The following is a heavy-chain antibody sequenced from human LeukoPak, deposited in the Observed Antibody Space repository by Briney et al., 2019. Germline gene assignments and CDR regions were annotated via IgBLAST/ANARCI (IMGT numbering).Heavy chain of an antibody. Sequence: GGSLRLSCAASGFTVSSNYMSWVRQAPGKGLEWVSVIYSGGSTYYADSVKSRFTISRDNSKNTLYLQMNSLRAEDTAVYYCARFDYDSSGIDYWGQGTLVTVSS. D-gene: IGHD3-22*01. CDR3: ARFDYDSSGIDY. J-gene: IGHJ4*02. V-gene: IGHV3-53*01. CDR2: IYSGGST. CDR1: GFTVSSNY.